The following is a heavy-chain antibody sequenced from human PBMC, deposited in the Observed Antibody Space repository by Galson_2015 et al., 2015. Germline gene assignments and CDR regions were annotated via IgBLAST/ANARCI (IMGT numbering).Heavy chain of an antibody. D-gene: IGHD1-1*01. J-gene: IGHJ5*02. V-gene: IGHV1-2*06. CDR2: INAKSGGT. Sequence: SVKVSCKASGYTFTGQFMHWVRQAPGQGLEWMGRINAKSGGTNYAQKFQGRVTMTRDTSISTAYMELTRLRSDDTAMYYCATSEGTWGQGPQVTVSS. CDR1: GYTFTGQF. CDR3: ATSEGT.